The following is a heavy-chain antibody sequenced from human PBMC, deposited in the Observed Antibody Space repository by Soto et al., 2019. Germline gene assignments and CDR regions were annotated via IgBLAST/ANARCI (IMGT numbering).Heavy chain of an antibody. CDR3: ARQGDSRILRDTFDI. D-gene: IGHD2-8*01. CDR1: GYTLTSYA. J-gene: IGHJ3*02. V-gene: IGHV1-3*04. Sequence: ASVKVSCKASGYTLTSYAIHWVRQAPGQGLEWLGWINTDNGNTAFSQKFQGRVSITMDTSASTAYVELSSLISEDTAVYYCARQGDSRILRDTFDIWGQGTLVTVSS. CDR2: INTDNGNT.